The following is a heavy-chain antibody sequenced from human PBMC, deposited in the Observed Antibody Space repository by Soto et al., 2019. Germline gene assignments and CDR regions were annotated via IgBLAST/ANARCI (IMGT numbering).Heavy chain of an antibody. V-gene: IGHV3-7*05. CDR1: GFTFSSYW. CDR2: IKQDGSEK. J-gene: IGHJ6*02. Sequence: QLGGSLRLSCAASGFTFSSYWMSWVRQAPGKGLEWVANIKQDGSEKYYVDSVKGRFTISRDNAKNSLYLQMNSLRAEDTAVYYCARVRGIAVAGEGMDVWGQGTTVTVSS. D-gene: IGHD6-19*01. CDR3: ARVRGIAVAGEGMDV.